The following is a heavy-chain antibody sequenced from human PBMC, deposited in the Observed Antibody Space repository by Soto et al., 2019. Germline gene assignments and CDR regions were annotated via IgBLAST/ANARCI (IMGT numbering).Heavy chain of an antibody. J-gene: IGHJ4*02. CDR3: ARGGPTIFGVVRGLFDY. Sequence: SETLSLTCAVYGGSFSGYYWSWIRQPPGKGLEWIGEINHSGSTNYNPSLKSRVTISVDTSKNQFSLKLSSVTAADTAVYYCARGGPTIFGVVRGLFDYWGQGTLVTVSS. V-gene: IGHV4-34*01. CDR1: GGSFSGYY. D-gene: IGHD3-3*01. CDR2: INHSGST.